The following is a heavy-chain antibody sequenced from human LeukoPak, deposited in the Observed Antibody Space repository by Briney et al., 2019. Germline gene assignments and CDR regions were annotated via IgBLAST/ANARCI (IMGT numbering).Heavy chain of an antibody. D-gene: IGHD5-18*01. J-gene: IGHJ4*02. V-gene: IGHV1-69*04. CDR3: ARVDTVGYYFDC. Sequence: GASVKVSCKASGGTFSSYAISWVRQAPGQGLEWMGRIIPIFGIANYAQKFQGRVTITADKSTSTAYMELSSLRSDDTAVYYCARVDTVGYYFDCWGQGTLVTVSS. CDR2: IIPIFGIA. CDR1: GGTFSSYA.